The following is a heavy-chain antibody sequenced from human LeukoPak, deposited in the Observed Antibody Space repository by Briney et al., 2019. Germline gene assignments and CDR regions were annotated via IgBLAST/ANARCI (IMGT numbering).Heavy chain of an antibody. CDR1: GFTFSSYG. Sequence: HTGGTLRLSCAASGFTFSSYGMNWVRQAPGKGLEWVSGISGSGGRTYYADSVKGRFTISRDNSKNTLYLQMNSLRAEDTAIYYCAKDGGGYYTWAFDYWGQGTLVTVSS. V-gene: IGHV3-23*01. D-gene: IGHD3-22*01. CDR2: ISGSGGRT. CDR3: AKDGGGYYTWAFDY. J-gene: IGHJ4*02.